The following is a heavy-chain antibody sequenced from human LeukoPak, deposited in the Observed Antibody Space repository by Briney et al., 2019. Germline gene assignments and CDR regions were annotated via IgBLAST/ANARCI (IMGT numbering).Heavy chain of an antibody. Sequence: GGSLRLSCAASGFTFSSYAMPWVRQAPGKGLEWVAVIPYDGSNKYYADSVKGRFTISRDNSKNTLYLQMNSLRAEDTAVYYCARDPYPFELDDYGDYEGDYWGQGTLVTVSS. D-gene: IGHD4-17*01. CDR3: ARDPYPFELDDYGDYEGDY. CDR1: GFTFSSYA. J-gene: IGHJ4*02. CDR2: IPYDGSNK. V-gene: IGHV3-30-3*01.